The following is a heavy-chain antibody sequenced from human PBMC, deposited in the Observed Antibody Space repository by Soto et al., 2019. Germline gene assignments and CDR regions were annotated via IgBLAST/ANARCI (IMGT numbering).Heavy chain of an antibody. CDR2: IYHSGST. CDR3: ARDADSSGYYYPFDY. D-gene: IGHD3-22*01. CDR1: GYSISSGYY. Sequence: SETLSLTCAVPGYSISSGYYWGWIRQPPGKGLEWVASIYHSGSTYYSPSLKSRVTISVDTSKNQFSLKLSSVTAADTAVYYCARDADSSGYYYPFDYWGQGTLVTVSS. V-gene: IGHV4-38-2*02. J-gene: IGHJ4*02.